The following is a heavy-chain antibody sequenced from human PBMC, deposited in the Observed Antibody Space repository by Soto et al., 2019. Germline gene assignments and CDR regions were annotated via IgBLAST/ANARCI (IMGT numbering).Heavy chain of an antibody. J-gene: IGHJ4*02. V-gene: IGHV4-39*01. CDR3: ARSFYWSNTDFDY. Sequence: QLQLQESGPGLVKPSETLSLTCTVSGGSISSSSYYWGWIRQPPGKGLEWIGSIYYSGSTYYNPSLKSRVTISVDTSKNQFSLKLSSVTAADTAVYYCARSFYWSNTDFDYWGQGTLVTVSS. CDR2: IYYSGST. D-gene: IGHD3-9*01. CDR1: GGSISSSSYY.